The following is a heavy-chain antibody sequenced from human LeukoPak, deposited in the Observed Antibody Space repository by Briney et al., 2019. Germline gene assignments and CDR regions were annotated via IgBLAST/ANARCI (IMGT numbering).Heavy chain of an antibody. Sequence: GASVKVSCKASGYTFTSYGISWVRQAPGQGLEWMGWISAYNGNTNYAQKLQGRVTMTTDTSTSTAYMELRSLRSDDTAVYYCARAPRYSSTPTFYYYYMDVWGKGTTVTVSS. CDR3: ARAPRYSSTPTFYYYYMDV. CDR2: ISAYNGNT. J-gene: IGHJ6*03. D-gene: IGHD6-13*01. V-gene: IGHV1-18*01. CDR1: GYTFTSYG.